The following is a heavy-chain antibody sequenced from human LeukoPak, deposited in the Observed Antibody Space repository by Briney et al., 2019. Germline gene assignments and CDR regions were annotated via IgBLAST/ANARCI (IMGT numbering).Heavy chain of an antibody. Sequence: SETLSLTCAVYGGSFSGYYWSWIRQPPGKGLEWIGEINHSGSTNYNPSLKSRVTISVDTSKNQFSLKLSSVTAADTAVYYCARGGDYDYVWGSYRRSYFDYWGQGTLVTVSS. CDR2: INHSGST. J-gene: IGHJ4*02. D-gene: IGHD3-16*02. CDR1: GGSFSGYY. CDR3: ARGGDYDYVWGSYRRSYFDY. V-gene: IGHV4-34*01.